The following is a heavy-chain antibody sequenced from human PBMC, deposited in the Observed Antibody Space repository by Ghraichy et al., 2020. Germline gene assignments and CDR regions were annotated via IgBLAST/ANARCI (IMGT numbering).Heavy chain of an antibody. CDR1: GFSLKTSGVG. J-gene: IGHJ4*02. D-gene: IGHD3-22*01. Sequence: SGPTLVKPTETLTLTCTFSGFSLKTSGVGVGWIRQPPRKALEWLALIYWNDYKRYSTSLKSGLSITKDTSRNRVVLTMTNMDLVDTGTYYCAHSRRHYDSGGYHSIFDYWGQGTPVTVSS. CDR2: IYWNDYK. V-gene: IGHV2-5*01. CDR3: AHSRRHYDSGGYHSIFDY.